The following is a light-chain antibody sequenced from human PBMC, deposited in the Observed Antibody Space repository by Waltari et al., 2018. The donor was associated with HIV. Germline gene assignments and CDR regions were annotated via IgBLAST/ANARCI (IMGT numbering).Light chain of an antibody. J-gene: IGLJ3*02. V-gene: IGLV2-14*01. CDR1: SSDVGVYNY. Sequence: QSALTQPASVSGSPGQSITISCTGTSSDVGVYNYVSWYQQHPGKAPKLMIYEVSNRPSGVSNRFSGSKSGNTASLTISGLQAEDEAEYYCSSYTTRNTRVFGGGTTLTVL. CDR2: EVS. CDR3: SSYTTRNTRV.